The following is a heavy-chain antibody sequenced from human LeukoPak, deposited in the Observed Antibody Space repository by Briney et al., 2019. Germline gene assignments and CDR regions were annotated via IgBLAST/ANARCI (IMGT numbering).Heavy chain of an antibody. Sequence: ASVTVSCKASGYTFNNFFISWVRQAPGQGLEWVGWISPHSHTTHYAEKFQGRVNMTTDTSTTTVYMELRSLRSDDTAVYFCARGQTMYYWGQGTPVTVSS. CDR2: ISPHSHTT. V-gene: IGHV1-18*01. CDR3: ARGQTMYY. CDR1: GYTFNNFF. J-gene: IGHJ4*02. D-gene: IGHD3-10*02.